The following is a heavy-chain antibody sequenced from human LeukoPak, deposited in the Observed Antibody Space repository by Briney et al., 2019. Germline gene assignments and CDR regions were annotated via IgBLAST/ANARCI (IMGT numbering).Heavy chain of an antibody. CDR3: AKDRYCSGGNCYRDL. Sequence: GGSLRLSCAASGFTFSSYAMSWVRQAPGKGLDWVSTIGANGGGTYYAASVKGRFTISRDNSKNTLYLQMSGLRAEDTAVYYCAKDRYCSGGNCYRDLWGQGTLVTVSS. D-gene: IGHD2-15*01. J-gene: IGHJ5*02. CDR2: IGANGGGT. V-gene: IGHV3-23*01. CDR1: GFTFSSYA.